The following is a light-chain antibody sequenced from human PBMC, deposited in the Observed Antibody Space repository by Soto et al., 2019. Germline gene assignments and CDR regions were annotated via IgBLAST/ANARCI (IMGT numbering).Light chain of an antibody. CDR1: SSNIGNNY. J-gene: IGLJ3*02. CDR3: AAWDDSLSGPV. V-gene: IGLV1-47*01. CDR2: RNN. Sequence: QSVLTQPPSASGTPGQRVTISCSGSSSNIGNNYGYWYQHLPGTAPKLLMYRNNQRPSGVPDRFSGSKSGTSASLAISVLRSEDEADYYCAAWDDSLSGPVFGGGTKLTVL.